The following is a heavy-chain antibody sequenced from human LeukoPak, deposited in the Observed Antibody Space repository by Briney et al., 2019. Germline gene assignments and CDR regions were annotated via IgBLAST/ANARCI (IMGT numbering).Heavy chain of an antibody. CDR2: MWSDGTTK. D-gene: IGHD6-13*01. CDR1: GFSFSVYG. Sequence: GGSLRLSCAASGFSFSVYGLHWVRQAPGKGLEWVAVMWSDGTTKYYAESVEGRFTISRDNFKNTLYLQMNSLRVEDTAVYYCAKSYRRPEQQLGPGYFDYWGQGTLVTVSS. CDR3: AKSYRRPEQQLGPGYFDY. J-gene: IGHJ4*02. V-gene: IGHV3-33*06.